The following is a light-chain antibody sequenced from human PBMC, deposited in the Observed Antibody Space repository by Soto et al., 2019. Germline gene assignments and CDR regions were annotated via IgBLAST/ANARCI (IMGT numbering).Light chain of an antibody. CDR1: QSIGTN. CDR3: QQYAVWPLT. J-gene: IGKJ4*01. CDR2: KTS. Sequence: EVVMTQSPATVSVSPGERTSLSCRASQSIGTNLGWYQQKPGQAPRLLISKTSTRATGVPARFSGSGSGTEFTLTINSLQSEDSAVYYCQQYAVWPLTFGGGTK. V-gene: IGKV3-15*01.